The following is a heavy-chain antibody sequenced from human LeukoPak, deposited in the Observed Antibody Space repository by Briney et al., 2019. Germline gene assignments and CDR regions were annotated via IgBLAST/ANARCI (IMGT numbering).Heavy chain of an antibody. J-gene: IGHJ4*02. Sequence: PGGSLRLSCAASGFTFSTSAMTWVRLAPGKGLEWVSAISGNGGLTYYADSVRGRFTISRDNSKNTLYLQMTILRVEDTAVYYCAKGPFSPSYHPDYWGQGTLVTVSS. CDR3: AKGPFSPSYHPDY. CDR1: GFTFSTSA. D-gene: IGHD2-2*01. CDR2: ISGNGGLT. V-gene: IGHV3-23*01.